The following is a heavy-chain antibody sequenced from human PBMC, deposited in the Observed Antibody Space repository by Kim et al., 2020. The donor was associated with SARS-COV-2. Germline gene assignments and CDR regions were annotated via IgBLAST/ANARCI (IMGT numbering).Heavy chain of an antibody. J-gene: IGHJ4*02. CDR2: INPSGGST. CDR3: ARWTCLSSSCAAYFDY. V-gene: IGHV1-46*01. Sequence: ASVKVSCKASGYTFTSYYMHWVRQAPGQGLEWMGIINPSGGSTSYAQKFQGRVTMTRDTSTSTVYMELSSLRSEDTAVYYCARWTCLSSSCAAYFDYWGQGTLVTVSS. CDR1: GYTFTSYY. D-gene: IGHD6-13*01.